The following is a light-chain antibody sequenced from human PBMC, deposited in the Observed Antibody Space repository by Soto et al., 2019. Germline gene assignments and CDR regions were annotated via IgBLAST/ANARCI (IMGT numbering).Light chain of an antibody. Sequence: DIQMTQSPSSLSASVGDRVTITCRASQTISSYLNWYQHKTGKAPKVLIYGTSSLQSGVPSRFSGSGSGTVFTLTISSLQPEDFATYYCQQSYSVPWTFGQGTKVDIK. CDR3: QQSYSVPWT. V-gene: IGKV1-39*01. CDR1: QTISSY. CDR2: GTS. J-gene: IGKJ1*01.